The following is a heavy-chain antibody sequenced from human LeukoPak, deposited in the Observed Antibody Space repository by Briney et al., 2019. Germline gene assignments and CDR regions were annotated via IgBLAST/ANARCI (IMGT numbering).Heavy chain of an antibody. V-gene: IGHV1-2*02. CDR1: GYTFTGYY. Sequence: ASVKVSCKASGYTFTGYYMHWVRQAPGQGLEWMGWINPNSGGTNYAQKFQGRVTMTRDTSISTAYMELSRLRSDDTAVYYCARVGSGTYIDNFYMDVWGKGTTVIVSS. D-gene: IGHD1-1*01. CDR2: INPNSGGT. CDR3: ARVGSGTYIDNFYMDV. J-gene: IGHJ6*03.